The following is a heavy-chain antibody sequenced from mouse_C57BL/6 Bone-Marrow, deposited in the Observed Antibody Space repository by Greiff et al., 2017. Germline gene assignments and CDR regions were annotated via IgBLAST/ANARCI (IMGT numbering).Heavy chain of an antibody. V-gene: IGHV1-69*01. D-gene: IGHD2-4*01. CDR1: GYTFTSYW. J-gene: IGHJ3*01. CDR3: AREGIYYDYGFAY. Sequence: QVQLQQPGAELVMPGASVKLSCKASGYTFTSYWMHWVKQRPGQGLEWIGEIDPSDSYTNYNQKFKGKSTLTVDKSSSPAYMQLSSLTSEDSAVYYCAREGIYYDYGFAYWGQGTLVTVSA. CDR2: IDPSDSYT.